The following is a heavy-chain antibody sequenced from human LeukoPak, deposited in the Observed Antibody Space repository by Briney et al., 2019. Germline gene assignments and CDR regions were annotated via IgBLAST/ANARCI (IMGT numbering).Heavy chain of an antibody. J-gene: IGHJ2*01. CDR1: GGSISDYS. V-gene: IGHV4-59*01. D-gene: IGHD3-22*01. CDR3: ARARRYYYDSSGSRQEYFDL. Sequence: SETLSLTCTVSGGSISDYSWTWIRQPPGKGLEWIGYIHYSGSTIYNPSLKTRVTISVDMSENHFSLRLSSVTAADTAVYYCARARRYYYDSSGSRQEYFDLWGRGTLVTVSS. CDR2: IHYSGST.